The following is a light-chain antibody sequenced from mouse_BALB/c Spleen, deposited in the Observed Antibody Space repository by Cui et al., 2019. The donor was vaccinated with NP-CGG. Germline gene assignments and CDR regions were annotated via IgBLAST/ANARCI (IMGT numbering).Light chain of an antibody. J-gene: IGLJ1*01. V-gene: IGLV1*01. Sequence: QSVVTLASALTTSPGETVTLTCRSSAGAVTTNNYANWVQEKPDHLFTGLIGGTNNRAPGVPARFSGSLIGDKAALTITGAQTEDEAIYFCALWYSNHWVFGGGTKLTVL. CDR2: GTN. CDR1: AGAVTTNNY. CDR3: ALWYSNHWV.